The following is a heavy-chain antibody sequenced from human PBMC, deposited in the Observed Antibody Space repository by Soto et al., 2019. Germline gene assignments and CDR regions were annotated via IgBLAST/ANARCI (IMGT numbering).Heavy chain of an antibody. Sequence: PGGSLRLSCAASGFTFSSYAMHWVRQAPGKGLEWVAVISYDGSNKYYADSVKGRFTISRDNSKNTLYLQMNSLGAEDTAVYYCARGSTHYYASSESDYWGQGTLVTVSS. CDR3: ARGSTHYYASSESDY. CDR1: GFTFSSYA. CDR2: ISYDGSNK. V-gene: IGHV3-30-3*01. D-gene: IGHD3-22*01. J-gene: IGHJ4*02.